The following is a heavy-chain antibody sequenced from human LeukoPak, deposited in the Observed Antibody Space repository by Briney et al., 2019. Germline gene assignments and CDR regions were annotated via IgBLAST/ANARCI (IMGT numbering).Heavy chain of an antibody. D-gene: IGHD2-15*01. V-gene: IGHV3-33*01. CDR1: GFTFNRYG. J-gene: IGHJ4*02. CDR3: ATGGRFYYDL. CDR2: AYGDGTDK. Sequence: GGSLRLSCAASGFTFNRYGMHRVRQAPGKGLEWVAVAYGDGTDKYYADSVKGRFTISKDLPQNRLYMQMNSLRAEDAAMYYCATGGRFYYDLWGQGTLVTVSS.